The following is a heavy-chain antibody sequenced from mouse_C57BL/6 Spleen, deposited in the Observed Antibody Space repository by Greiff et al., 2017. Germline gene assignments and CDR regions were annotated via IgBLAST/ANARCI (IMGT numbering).Heavy chain of an antibody. J-gene: IGHJ3*01. CDR3: ARGGEDYGRGAY. Sequence: GPELLNPGASVKISSKPSASPFPTSGITWVKRSPGQGLGWIGIFFPGIGGPNYNERFKSKATLTVDTSSSTAYMQLSSLTSEDSAVYYWARGGEDYGRGAYWGQGTLVTVSA. V-gene: IGHV1-55*01. CDR1: ASPFPTSG. CDR2: FFPGIGGP. D-gene: IGHD1-1*01.